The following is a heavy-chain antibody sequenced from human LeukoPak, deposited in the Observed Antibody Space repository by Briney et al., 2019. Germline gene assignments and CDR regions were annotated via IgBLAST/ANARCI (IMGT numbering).Heavy chain of an antibody. V-gene: IGHV3-48*03. CDR3: ARDRIYYYDSSGYYGF. Sequence: PGGSLRLSCAASGFTFSSYEMNWVRQAPGKGLEWVSYISSSGSTIYYADSVKGRFTISRDNAKNSLYLQMNSLRAEDTAVYYCARDRIYYYDSSGYYGFWGQGTLVTVSS. J-gene: IGHJ4*02. CDR2: ISSSGSTI. CDR1: GFTFSSYE. D-gene: IGHD3-22*01.